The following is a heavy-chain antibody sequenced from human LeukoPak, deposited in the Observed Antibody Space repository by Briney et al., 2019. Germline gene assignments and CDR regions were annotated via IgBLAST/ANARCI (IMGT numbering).Heavy chain of an antibody. Sequence: PETLSLTCTVSGGSISSYYWSWIRQPPGKGLEWIGYIYYSGSTNYNPSLKSRVTISVDTSKNQFSLKLSSVTAADTAVYYCARAARNSGYDYWGQGTLVTVSS. V-gene: IGHV4-59*01. D-gene: IGHD1-14*01. CDR3: ARAARNSGYDY. CDR1: GGSISSYY. J-gene: IGHJ4*02. CDR2: IYYSGST.